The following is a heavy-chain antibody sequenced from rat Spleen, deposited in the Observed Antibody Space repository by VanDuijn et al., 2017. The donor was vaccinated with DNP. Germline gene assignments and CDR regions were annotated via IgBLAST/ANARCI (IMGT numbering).Heavy chain of an antibody. J-gene: IGHJ2*01. V-gene: IGHV10-4*01. Sequence: EVQVVESGGGLVQPKGSLKLSCAASGFDFNTYAMSWVRQAPGKGLDWVASISIKTHNYATLYADSVKERFTISRDDSQSMVYLQMNNLKTEDTALYYCTVAGSYFDYWGQGVMVTVSS. CDR3: TVAGSYFDY. CDR1: GFDFNTYA. CDR2: ISIKTHNYAT. D-gene: IGHD5-1*01.